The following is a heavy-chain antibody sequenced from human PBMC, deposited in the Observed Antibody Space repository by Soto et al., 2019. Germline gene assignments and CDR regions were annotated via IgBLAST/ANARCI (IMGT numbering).Heavy chain of an antibody. CDR1: GGSISSYY. Sequence: PLDTLSLTCARSGGSISSYYWTWFRQPPGKGLEWIGYVSYSGSTNYNPSLKSRVTISLDTSKNQFSLKLSSVTAADTAVYYCARNLDFDWLCPDYWGQGTLVTVSS. D-gene: IGHD3-9*01. CDR2: VSYSGST. CDR3: ARNLDFDWLCPDY. J-gene: IGHJ4*02. V-gene: IGHV4-59*01.